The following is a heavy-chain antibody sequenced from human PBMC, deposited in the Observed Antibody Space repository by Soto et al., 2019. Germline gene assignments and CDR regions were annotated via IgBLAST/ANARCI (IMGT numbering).Heavy chain of an antibody. CDR2: IYYRGNA. D-gene: IGHD3-9*01. CDR3: ARLEGLATISYYFDF. CDR1: DDSINSDKYY. J-gene: IGHJ4*02. V-gene: IGHV4-39*01. Sequence: QLQLQESGPGLVKPSETLSLTCSVSDDSINSDKYYWGWIRQPPGKGLEWIGSIYYRGNAYYNPSLQTRVTISLDKSKGQCSLKLNSVTAADSAVYFCARLEGLATISYYFDFWGPGALVTVSS.